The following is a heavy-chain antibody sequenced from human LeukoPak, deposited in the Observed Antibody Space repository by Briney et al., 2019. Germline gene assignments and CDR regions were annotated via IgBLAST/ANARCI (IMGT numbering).Heavy chain of an antibody. CDR1: GDSISGDY. CDR2: VYTSGST. CDR3: ARGSWRGYFDP. D-gene: IGHD3-10*01. J-gene: IGHJ4*02. Sequence: PSETLSLTCTVSGDSISGDYWSWIRQPAGKGLEWIGRVYTSGSTSFNPSLKSRVTMSVDTSKNQFSLKLNSVTAADTAVYYCARGSWRGYFDPWGQGTLVTVSS. V-gene: IGHV4-4*07.